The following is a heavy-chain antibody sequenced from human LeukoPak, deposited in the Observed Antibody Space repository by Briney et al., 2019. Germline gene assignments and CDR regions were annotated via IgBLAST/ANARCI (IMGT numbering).Heavy chain of an antibody. CDR1: GFTFSSYS. CDR2: ISSSSSTI. Sequence: GGSLRLSCAASGFTFSSYSMNWVRQAPGKGLEWVSYISSSSSTIYYADSVKGRFTISRDNAKNSLYLQMNSLRAEDTAVYYCARGDRLGSCTSTSCYADYWGQGTLVTVSS. D-gene: IGHD2-2*01. CDR3: ARGDRLGSCTSTSCYADY. J-gene: IGHJ4*02. V-gene: IGHV3-48*04.